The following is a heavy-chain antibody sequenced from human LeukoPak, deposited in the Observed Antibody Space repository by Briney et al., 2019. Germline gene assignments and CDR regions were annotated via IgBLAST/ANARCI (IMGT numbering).Heavy chain of an antibody. V-gene: IGHV4-34*01. J-gene: IGHJ5*02. CDR3: ARGIGYSSSWYRRNWFDP. CDR2: INHSGST. Sequence: SETLSLTCAVYGGPFSGYYWSWIRQPPGKGLEWIGEINHSGSTNYNPSLKSRVTISVDTSKNQFSLKLCSVTAADTAVYYCARGIGYSSSWYRRNWFDPWGQGTLVTVSS. D-gene: IGHD6-13*01. CDR1: GGPFSGYY.